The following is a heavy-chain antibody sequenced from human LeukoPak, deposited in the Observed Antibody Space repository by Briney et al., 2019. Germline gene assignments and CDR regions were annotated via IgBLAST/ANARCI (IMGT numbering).Heavy chain of an antibody. CDR3: AREDYDIPYYFDY. J-gene: IGHJ4*02. D-gene: IGHD3-9*01. CDR1: GFTFSSYA. V-gene: IGHV3-64*01. Sequence: PGGSLRLSCAASGFTFSSYAMHWVRQAPGKGLEYVSAISSNGGSTYYANSVKGRFTISRDNSKNTLYLQMSSLRAEDMAVYYRAREDYDIPYYFDYWGQGTLVTVSS. CDR2: ISSNGGST.